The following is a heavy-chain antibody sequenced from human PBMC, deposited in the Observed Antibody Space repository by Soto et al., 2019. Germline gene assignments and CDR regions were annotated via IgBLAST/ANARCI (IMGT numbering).Heavy chain of an antibody. CDR3: ARVAVAGTRVDY. CDR1: GGSISSGGYS. D-gene: IGHD6-19*01. CDR2: IYHSGST. Sequence: SETLSLTCAVSGGSISSGGYSWSWIRQPPGKGLEWIGYIYHSGSTYYNPSLKSRVTISVDTSKNQFSLKLSSVTAADTAVYYCARVAVAGTRVDYWGQGTLVTVSS. V-gene: IGHV4-30-2*01. J-gene: IGHJ4*02.